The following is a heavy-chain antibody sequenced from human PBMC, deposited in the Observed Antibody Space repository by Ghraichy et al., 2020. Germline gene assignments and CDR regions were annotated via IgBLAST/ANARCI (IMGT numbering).Heavy chain of an antibody. V-gene: IGHV4-59*01. CDR2: IYYSGST. D-gene: IGHD3-16*02. CDR1: GGSISSYY. Sequence: SETLSLTCTVSGGSISSYYWSWIRQPPGKGLEWIGYIYYSGSTNYNPSLKSRVTISVDTSKNQFSLKLSSVTAADTAVYYCARKSFRLSPLDYWGQGTLVTVSS. CDR3: ARKSFRLSPLDY. J-gene: IGHJ4*02.